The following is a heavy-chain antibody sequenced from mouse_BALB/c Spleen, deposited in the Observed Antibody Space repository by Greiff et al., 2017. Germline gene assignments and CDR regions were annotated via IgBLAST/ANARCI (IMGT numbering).Heavy chain of an antibody. CDR1: GFTFSDYY. D-gene: IGHD3-2*01. Sequence: DVKLVESGGGLVKPGGSLKLSCAASGFTFSDYYMYWVRQTPEKRLEWVATISDGGSYTYYPDSVKGRFTISRDNAKNNLYLQMSSLKSEDTAMYYCARGGLDRSAMDYWGQGTSVTVSS. CDR3: ARGGLDRSAMDY. J-gene: IGHJ4*01. CDR2: ISDGGSYT. V-gene: IGHV5-4*02.